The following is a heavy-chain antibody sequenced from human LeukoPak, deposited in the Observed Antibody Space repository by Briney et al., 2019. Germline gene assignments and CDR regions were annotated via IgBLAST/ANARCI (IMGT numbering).Heavy chain of an antibody. Sequence: ASVTVSCKASGYTFTSYGISWVRHAPGQGLEWMGWISAYNGNTNYAQKLQGRVTMTTDTSTSTAYMELRSLRSDDTAVYYCARDQGYCGGDCRDAFDIWGQGTMVTVSS. J-gene: IGHJ3*02. CDR2: ISAYNGNT. CDR3: ARDQGYCGGDCRDAFDI. V-gene: IGHV1-18*01. D-gene: IGHD2-21*02. CDR1: GYTFTSYG.